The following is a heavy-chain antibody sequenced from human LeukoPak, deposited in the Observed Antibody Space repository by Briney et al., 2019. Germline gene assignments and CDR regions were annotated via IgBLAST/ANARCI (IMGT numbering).Heavy chain of an antibody. D-gene: IGHD4-17*01. CDR1: GFTFSNYG. Sequence: SGGSLRLSCAASGFTFSNYGMHWVRQAPGKGLEWVAVIWYDGSNKYYADSVKGRFTISRDNSKNTLYLQMNSLRAEDTAVYYCAGGSGDYSPDYWGQGTLVTVSS. J-gene: IGHJ4*02. CDR2: IWYDGSNK. CDR3: AGGSGDYSPDY. V-gene: IGHV3-30*02.